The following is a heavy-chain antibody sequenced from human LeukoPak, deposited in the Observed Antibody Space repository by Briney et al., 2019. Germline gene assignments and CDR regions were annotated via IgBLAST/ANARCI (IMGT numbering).Heavy chain of an antibody. CDR3: ARDPSSGWYLKGWFDP. CDR1: GFTFSSYS. CDR2: ISSSSNYI. Sequence: GGSLRLSCAASGFTFSSYSMNWVRQAPGKGREGGSSISSSSNYIYYADSVKGRFTISRDNAKNSLYLPMNSLRAEDTAVYYCARDPSSGWYLKGWFDPWGQGTLVTVSS. D-gene: IGHD6-19*01. J-gene: IGHJ5*02. V-gene: IGHV3-21*01.